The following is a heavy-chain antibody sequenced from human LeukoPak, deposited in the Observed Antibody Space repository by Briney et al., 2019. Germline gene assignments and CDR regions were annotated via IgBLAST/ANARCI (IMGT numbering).Heavy chain of an antibody. Sequence: GRSLRLSCAASGFTFSSYAMHWVRQAPGKGLEWVAAISYDGSNKYYAESVKGRFTISRDNSKNTLYLQMNSLRAEDTAVYYCARVMGRYCSSTSCYVDYWGQGTLVTVSS. CDR1: GFTFSSYA. CDR2: ISYDGSNK. V-gene: IGHV3-30*03. J-gene: IGHJ4*02. D-gene: IGHD2-2*01. CDR3: ARVMGRYCSSTSCYVDY.